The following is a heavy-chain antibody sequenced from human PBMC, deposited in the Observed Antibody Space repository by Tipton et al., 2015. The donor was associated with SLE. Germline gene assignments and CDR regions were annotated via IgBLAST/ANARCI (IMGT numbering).Heavy chain of an antibody. V-gene: IGHV4-59*08. J-gene: IGHJ4*02. CDR1: GGSISSYY. CDR3: ARHMITGGEFDY. Sequence: TLSLTCTVSGGSISSYYWSWIRRPPGKGLEWIGYIYYSGSTNYNPSLKSRVTISVDTSKNQFSLKLSSVTAADTALYYCARHMITGGEFDYWGQGTLVTVSS. D-gene: IGHD3-16*01. CDR2: IYYSGST.